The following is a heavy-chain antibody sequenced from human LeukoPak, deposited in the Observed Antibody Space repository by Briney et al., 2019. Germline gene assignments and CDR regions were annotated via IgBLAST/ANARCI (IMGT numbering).Heavy chain of an antibody. V-gene: IGHV3-30*03. CDR2: VSADGRTQ. CDR1: GFTFRTYS. Sequence: GGSLRLSCAASGFTFRTYSIHWVRQAPGKGLEWVTVVSADGRTQLYSDSVKGRFTISRDNSLNTLHLQMNSLRTEDTAVYYCAREFGHNRWYFDYWGQGALVTVSS. J-gene: IGHJ4*02. CDR3: AREFGHNRWYFDY. D-gene: IGHD5-24*01.